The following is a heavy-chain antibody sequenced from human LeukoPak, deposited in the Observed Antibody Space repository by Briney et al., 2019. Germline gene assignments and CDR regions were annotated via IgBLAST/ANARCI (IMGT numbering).Heavy chain of an antibody. CDR3: ARGLLWRDDY. CDR2: INGDGSNT. J-gene: IGHJ4*02. CDR1: GCTFSTCW. V-gene: IGHV3-74*01. Sequence: PGGSLRLSCAASGCTFSTCWMHWVRQAPGKGLVWVSRINGDGSNTGYADSVKGRFTISRDNAKNTLYLQMNSLRAEDTAVYYCARGLLWRDDYWGQGTLVTVSS. D-gene: IGHD3-10*01.